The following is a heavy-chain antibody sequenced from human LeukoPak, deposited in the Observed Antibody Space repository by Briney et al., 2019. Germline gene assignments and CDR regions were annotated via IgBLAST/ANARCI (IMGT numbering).Heavy chain of an antibody. CDR3: ARERRFVATSWFDP. V-gene: IGHV4-59*01. CDR1: GGSISSYY. Sequence: PSETLSLTCTVSGGSISSYYWSWIRQPPGKGLEWIGYIYYSGSTNYNPSLKSRVTISVDTSKNQFSLKLSSVTAADTAVYYCARERRFVATSWFDPWGQGTLVTVSS. D-gene: IGHD5-12*01. J-gene: IGHJ5*02. CDR2: IYYSGST.